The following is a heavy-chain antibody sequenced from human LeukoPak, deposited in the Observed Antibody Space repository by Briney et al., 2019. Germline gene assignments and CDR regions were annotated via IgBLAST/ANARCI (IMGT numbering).Heavy chain of an antibody. V-gene: IGHV3-33*06. D-gene: IGHD6-19*01. J-gene: IGHJ4*02. CDR2: IWYDGSNK. CDR1: GFTFSSYG. Sequence: GGSLRLSCAASGFTFSSYGMHWVRQAPGKGLEWVAVIWYDGSNKYYADSVKGRFTISRDNSKNTLYLQMNSLRAEDTAVYYCAKENSSGWYPTHYFDYWGQGTLVTVSS. CDR3: AKENSSGWYPTHYFDY.